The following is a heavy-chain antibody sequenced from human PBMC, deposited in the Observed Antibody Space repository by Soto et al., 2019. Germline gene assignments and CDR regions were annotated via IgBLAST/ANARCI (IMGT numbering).Heavy chain of an antibody. J-gene: IGHJ6*04. CDR2: ISAYNGNT. CDR1: GYTFTSYG. V-gene: IGHV1-18*01. D-gene: IGHD1-26*01. Sequence: GASVKVSCKASGYTFTSYGISWVRQAPGQGLEWMGWISAYNGNTNYAQKLQGRVTMTTDTSTSTAYMELRSLRSDDTAVYYCAGDVGATSYYSGMDVGGKGTTVTVSS. CDR3: AGDVGATSYYSGMDV.